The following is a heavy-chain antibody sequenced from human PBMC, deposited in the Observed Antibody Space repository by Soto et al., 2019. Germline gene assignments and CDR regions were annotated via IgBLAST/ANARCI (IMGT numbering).Heavy chain of an antibody. CDR1: GFTVTNNY. J-gene: IGHJ3*02. D-gene: IGHD5-18*01. CDR2: FYSGGST. Sequence: PGGSLRLSCAASGFTVTNNYMTWVRQAPGKGLEWISVFYSGGSTSYADSVKGRFTISRDISKNTVYLQMDSLRTGDTAVYYCATGGYKYGPDAFDIWGQGTMVTVSS. CDR3: ATGGYKYGPDAFDI. V-gene: IGHV3-53*01.